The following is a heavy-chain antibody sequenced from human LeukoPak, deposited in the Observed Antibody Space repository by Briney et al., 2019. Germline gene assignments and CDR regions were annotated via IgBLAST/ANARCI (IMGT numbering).Heavy chain of an antibody. J-gene: IGHJ4*02. CDR1: GYTFTNYT. CDR2: FNPENGNT. V-gene: IGHV1-18*01. Sequence: ASVNVSCKASGYTFTNYTMNWVRQAPGQGLEWMGWFNPENGNTNYAQKVQGRVTMTADTSTSTSYMELRSLRSDDTAVYYCAREHSSSWDQFDYWGQGTLVTVSS. D-gene: IGHD6-13*01. CDR3: AREHSSSWDQFDY.